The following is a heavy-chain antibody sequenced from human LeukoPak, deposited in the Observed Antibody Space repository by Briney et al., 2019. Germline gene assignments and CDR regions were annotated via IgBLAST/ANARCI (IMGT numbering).Heavy chain of an antibody. CDR2: FDPEDGET. CDR1: GYTLTELS. V-gene: IGHV1-24*01. CDR3: ARVQAECSGGSCYYNY. Sequence: ASVKVSCKVSGYTLTELSMHWVRQAPGKGLEWMGGFDPEDGETIYAQKFQGRVTMTRDTSISTAYMELSRLRSDDTAVYYCARVQAECSGGSCYYNYWGQGTLVTVSS. D-gene: IGHD2-15*01. J-gene: IGHJ4*02.